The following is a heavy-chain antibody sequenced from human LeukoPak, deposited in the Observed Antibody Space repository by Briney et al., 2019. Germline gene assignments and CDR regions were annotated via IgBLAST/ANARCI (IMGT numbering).Heavy chain of an antibody. D-gene: IGHD1-26*01. CDR3: ARGPNSGSYEGDYYFDY. CDR1: GGSFSGYY. J-gene: IGHJ4*02. CDR2: INHSGST. V-gene: IGHV4-34*01. Sequence: SETLSLTCAVYGGSFSGYYWSWIRQPPGKGLEWIGEINHSGSTNYNTSLKSRVTISVDTSKNQFSLKLSSVTAADTAVYYCARGPNSGSYEGDYYFDYWGQGTLVTVSS.